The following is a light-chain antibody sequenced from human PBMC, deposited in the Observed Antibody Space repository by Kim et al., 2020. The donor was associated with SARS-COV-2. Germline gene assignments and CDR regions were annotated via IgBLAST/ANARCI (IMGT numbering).Light chain of an antibody. CDR1: KLGDKY. CDR2: RDS. V-gene: IGLV3-1*01. Sequence: VSVSPGQTASITCSGDKLGDKYTCWYQQKPGQSPVLVIYRDSRRPSGIPERFSGSDSGNTATLPISGTQAMDEADYYCQTWDSSGVFGGGTQLTVL. J-gene: IGLJ2*01. CDR3: QTWDSSGV.